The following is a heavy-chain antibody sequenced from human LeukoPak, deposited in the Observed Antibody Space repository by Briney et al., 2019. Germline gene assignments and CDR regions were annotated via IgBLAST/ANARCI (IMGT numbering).Heavy chain of an antibody. V-gene: IGHV3-7*03. CDR2: IKQDGSEK. Sequence: GGSLRLSCAASGFTFSSYWMSWVRQAPGKGLEWVANIKQDGSEKYYVDSVKGRFTISRDNAKNSLYLQMNSLRAEDTAVYYCARVPIHGSGSFDYWGQGTLVTASS. CDR3: ARVPIHGSGSFDY. D-gene: IGHD3-10*01. J-gene: IGHJ4*02. CDR1: GFTFSSYW.